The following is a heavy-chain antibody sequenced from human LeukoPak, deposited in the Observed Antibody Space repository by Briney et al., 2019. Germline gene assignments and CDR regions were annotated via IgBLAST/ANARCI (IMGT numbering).Heavy chain of an antibody. CDR3: AKDQGQTVVPRRFDN. Sequence: GGSLRLSCAASGFMFSNFAMSWVRQAPGKGLEWVSTIYYSGGNTYSADSVKGRFTISRDNAKNTLYLQMNSLRAEDTAVYYCAKDQGQTVVPRRFDNWGQGTLVTVSS. CDR1: GFMFSNFA. J-gene: IGHJ4*02. V-gene: IGHV3-23*01. CDR2: IYYSGGNT. D-gene: IGHD2-2*01.